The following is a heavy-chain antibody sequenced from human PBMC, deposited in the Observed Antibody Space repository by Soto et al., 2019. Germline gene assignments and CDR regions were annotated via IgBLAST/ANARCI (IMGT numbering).Heavy chain of an antibody. CDR2: ISPYNGNT. Sequence: QVQLVQSGAEVKKPGASVKVSCKASGYTFTSYGISWVRQAPGQGLEWMGWISPYNGNTNYAQKLQGRVTMTTDTPTSTAYMELRGLRSDDTAVYYCASDGAAAGPFDYWGQGTLVTVSS. CDR1: GYTFTSYG. J-gene: IGHJ4*02. V-gene: IGHV1-18*01. CDR3: ASDGAAAGPFDY. D-gene: IGHD6-13*01.